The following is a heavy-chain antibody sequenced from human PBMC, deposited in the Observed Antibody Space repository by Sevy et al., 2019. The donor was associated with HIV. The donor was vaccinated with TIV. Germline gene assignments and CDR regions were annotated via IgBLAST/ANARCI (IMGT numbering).Heavy chain of an antibody. D-gene: IGHD1-26*01. CDR1: GGSITSLY. V-gene: IGHV4-59*08. CDR3: AGENAWGRGYS. J-gene: IGHJ4*02. Sequence: SETLSLTCIVSGGSITSLYWNWIRQPPGKGLEWIANIYYNGHINHNPSLKSRVTLSLDTSKNQFSLRLSSVTAADTAMYYCAGENAWGRGYSWGQGTLVTVSS. CDR2: IYYNGHI.